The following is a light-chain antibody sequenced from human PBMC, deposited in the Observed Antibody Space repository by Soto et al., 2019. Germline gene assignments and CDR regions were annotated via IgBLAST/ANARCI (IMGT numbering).Light chain of an antibody. J-gene: IGLJ2*01. CDR3: AAWDDSLNGVV. Sequence: QLVLTQPPSASGTPGQRVTISCSGSSSYIGSNTVNWYQQLPGTAPKLLIYSNNQRPSGVPDRFSGSKSGTSASLAISGLQSEDGADYYCAAWDDSLNGVVFGGGTKVTVL. CDR2: SNN. CDR1: SSYIGSNT. V-gene: IGLV1-44*01.